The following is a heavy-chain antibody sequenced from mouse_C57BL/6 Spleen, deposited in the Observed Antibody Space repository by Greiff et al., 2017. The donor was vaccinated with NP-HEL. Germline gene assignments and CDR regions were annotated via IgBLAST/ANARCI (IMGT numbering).Heavy chain of an antibody. CDR3: TKGGYEAWFAD. V-gene: IGHV1-15*01. CDR1: GYTFTDYE. J-gene: IGHJ3*01. Sequence: VQLQQSGAELVRPGASVTLSCKASGYTFTDYEMHWVKQTPVHGLEWIGAIDPETGGTAYNQKFKGKAILTADKSSSTAYMELRSLTSEDSAVYCCTKGGYEAWFADWGQGTLVTVSA. D-gene: IGHD2-2*01. CDR2: IDPETGGT.